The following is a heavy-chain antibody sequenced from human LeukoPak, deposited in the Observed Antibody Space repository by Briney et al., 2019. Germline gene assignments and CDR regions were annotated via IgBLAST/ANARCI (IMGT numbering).Heavy chain of an antibody. V-gene: IGHV4-39*01. D-gene: IGHD1-26*01. CDR2: IYYSGST. Sequence: MASETLSLTCTVSGGSISSSSYYWGWIRQPPGKGLEWIGSIYYSGSTYYNPSLKSRVTISVDTSKNQFSLKLSSVTAADTAVYYCARGRGYGGNYLRAFDIWGQGTMVTVSS. CDR3: ARGRGYGGNYLRAFDI. J-gene: IGHJ3*02. CDR1: GGSISSSSYY.